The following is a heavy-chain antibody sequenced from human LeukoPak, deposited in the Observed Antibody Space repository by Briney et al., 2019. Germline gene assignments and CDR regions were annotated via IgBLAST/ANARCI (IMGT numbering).Heavy chain of an antibody. CDR3: ARVVYGSGSYFNYNWFDP. V-gene: IGHV1-2*02. CDR2: INPNSGGT. J-gene: IGHJ5*02. CDR1: GYTFTGYY. Sequence: ASVKVSCKASGYTFTGYYMHWVRQAPGQGLEWMGWINPNSGGTNYAQKFQGRVTMTRDTSISTAYMELSRLRSEDTAVYYCARVVYGSGSYFNYNWFDPWGQGTLVTVSS. D-gene: IGHD3-10*01.